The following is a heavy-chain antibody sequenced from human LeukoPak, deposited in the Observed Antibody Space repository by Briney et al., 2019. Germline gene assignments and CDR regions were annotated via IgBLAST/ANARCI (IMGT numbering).Heavy chain of an antibody. J-gene: IGHJ4*02. CDR1: GGSISSGGYY. V-gene: IGHV4-31*03. CDR2: IYYSGST. D-gene: IGHD2-15*01. CDR3: ARDKQGSAFDY. Sequence: PSQTLSLTCTVSGGSISSGGYYWSWLRQHPGKGLEWIGYIYYSGSTYYNPSLKSRVTISVDTSKNQFSLKLSSVTAADTAVYYCARDKQGSAFDYWGQGTLVTVSS.